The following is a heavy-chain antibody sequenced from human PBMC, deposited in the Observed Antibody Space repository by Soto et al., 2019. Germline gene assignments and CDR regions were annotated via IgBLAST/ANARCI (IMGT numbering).Heavy chain of an antibody. CDR1: GGTFSSYA. Sequence: ASVKVSCKASGGTFSSYAISLVRQAPGQGLEXMXGXXXIXXXXNYAQKFQGRVTITAGESTSTAYMELSSLRSEDTAVYYCASPPVYWGQGTLVTVSS. CDR2: XXXIXXXX. CDR3: ASPPVY. V-gene: IGHV1-69*13. J-gene: IGHJ4*02.